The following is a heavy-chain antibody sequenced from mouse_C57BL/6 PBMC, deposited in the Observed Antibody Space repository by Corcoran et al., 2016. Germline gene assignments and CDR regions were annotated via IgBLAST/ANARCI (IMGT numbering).Heavy chain of an antibody. CDR3: ERGQDGAY. Sequence: QIQLVQSGPELKKTGDTVKISCKASWYTFTTYGMSWVKQAPGKGLKWMGWINTYSGVPTYADDFKGRFAFSLETSASTAYLQINNLKNEDTATYFCERGQDGAYWGQGTLVTVSA. CDR2: INTYSGVP. V-gene: IGHV9-3*01. J-gene: IGHJ3*01. CDR1: WYTFTTYG.